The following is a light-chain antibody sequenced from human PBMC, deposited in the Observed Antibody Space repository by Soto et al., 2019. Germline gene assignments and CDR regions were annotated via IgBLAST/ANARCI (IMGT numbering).Light chain of an antibody. V-gene: IGKV3-11*01. CDR1: QSVSSY. CDR3: QQRSNSEIT. Sequence: EIVLTQSPATLTLSPGERATLSCRASQSVSSYLAWYQHKPGQAPRLLIYAASNRDTGIPARFSASGSGTDFTLTISSLEPEDFAVYYCQQRSNSEITFGPGTKVDIK. CDR2: AAS. J-gene: IGKJ3*01.